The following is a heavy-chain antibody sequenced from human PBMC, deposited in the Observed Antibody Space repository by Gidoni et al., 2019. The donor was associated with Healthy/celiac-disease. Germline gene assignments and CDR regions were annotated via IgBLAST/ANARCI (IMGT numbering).Heavy chain of an antibody. V-gene: IGHV3-23*01. Sequence: EVQLLASGGGLVQPGGSLRLSCAASGFTFSSYARSWVRQAPGKGLEWVSAISGSGGSTYYADSVKGRFTSSRDNSKNTLYLQMNSLRAEDTAVYYCAKDPIVVVIAPTDYFDYWGQGTLVTVSS. CDR1: GFTFSSYA. J-gene: IGHJ4*02. CDR2: ISGSGGST. D-gene: IGHD2-21*01. CDR3: AKDPIVVVIAPTDYFDY.